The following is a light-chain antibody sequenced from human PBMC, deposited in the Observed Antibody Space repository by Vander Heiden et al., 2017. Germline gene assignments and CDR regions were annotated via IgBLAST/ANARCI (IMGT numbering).Light chain of an antibody. Sequence: SYELTQPPSVSVSPGQTASITCSGDKLGDKYACWYQQKPGQSTVLVIYQDSKRPSGIPERFSGSNSGNTATLTISGTQAVDEAYYYCQAWDSSTAVFGGGTKLTVL. CDR3: QAWDSSTAV. CDR2: QDS. V-gene: IGLV3-1*01. J-gene: IGLJ2*01. CDR1: KLGDKY.